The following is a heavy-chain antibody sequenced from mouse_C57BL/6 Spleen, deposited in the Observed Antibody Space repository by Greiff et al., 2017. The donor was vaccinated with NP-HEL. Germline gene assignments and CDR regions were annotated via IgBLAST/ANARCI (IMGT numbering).Heavy chain of an antibody. Sequence: VKLVESGAELARPGASVKLSCKASGYTFTSYGISWVKQRTGQGLEWIGEIYPRSGNTYYNEKFKGKATLTADKSSSTAYMELRSLTSEDSAVYFCARRYYYGSSWYFDYWGQGTTLTVSS. D-gene: IGHD1-1*01. CDR2: IYPRSGNT. J-gene: IGHJ2*01. V-gene: IGHV1-81*01. CDR1: GYTFTSYG. CDR3: ARRYYYGSSWYFDY.